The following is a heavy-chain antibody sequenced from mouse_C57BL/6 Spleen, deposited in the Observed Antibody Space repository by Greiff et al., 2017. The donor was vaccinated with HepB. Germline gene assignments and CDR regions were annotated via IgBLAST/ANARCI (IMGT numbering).Heavy chain of an antibody. J-gene: IGHJ2*01. Sequence: QVQLQQSGAELVRPGASVTLSCKASGYTFTDYEMHWVKQTPVHGLEWIGAIDPETGGTAYNQKFKGKAILTADKSSSTAYMELRSLTSEDSAVYYCTRRGLYYPKLDYWGQGTTLTVSS. CDR3: TRRGLYYPKLDY. V-gene: IGHV1-15*01. D-gene: IGHD1-1*01. CDR2: IDPETGGT. CDR1: GYTFTDYE.